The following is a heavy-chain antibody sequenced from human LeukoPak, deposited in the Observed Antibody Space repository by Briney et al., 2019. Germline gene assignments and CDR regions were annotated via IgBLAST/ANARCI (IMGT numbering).Heavy chain of an antibody. CDR2: THYSGST. D-gene: IGHD1-7*01. CDR3: AREVNWNSATLFFAC. CDR1: GGSISSGDFY. J-gene: IGHJ4*02. Sequence: SQTLSLTCTVSGGSISSGDFYWTWIRQNPGKGLEWIGYTHYSGSTYYNPSLKSRVTISVDTSKNQFSLKLSSVAAADTAVYYCAREVNWNSATLFFACWGQGTLVTVSS. V-gene: IGHV4-31*03.